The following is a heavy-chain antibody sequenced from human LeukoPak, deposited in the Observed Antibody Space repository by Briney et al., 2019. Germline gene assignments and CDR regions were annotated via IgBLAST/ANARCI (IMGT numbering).Heavy chain of an antibody. CDR3: ARWFHEGDHAFDI. Sequence: SVKVSCKASGGTFSSYAISWVRQAPGQGLEWMGRIIPILGIANYAQKFQGRVTITTDESTSTAYMELSSLRSEDTAVYYCARWFHEGDHAFDIWGQGTMVTVSS. CDR1: GGTFSSYA. J-gene: IGHJ3*02. CDR2: IIPILGIA. D-gene: IGHD3-10*01. V-gene: IGHV1-69*04.